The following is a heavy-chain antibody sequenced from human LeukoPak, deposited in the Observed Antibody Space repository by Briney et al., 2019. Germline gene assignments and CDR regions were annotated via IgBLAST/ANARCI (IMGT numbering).Heavy chain of an antibody. CDR1: GYTFTSYY. V-gene: IGHV1-46*01. Sequence: ASVKVSCKASGYTFTSYYMHWVRQAPGQGLAWMGIINPSGGSTSYAQKFQGRVTMTRDTSTSTVYMELSSLRSEDTAVYYCARARYSSGWTGGYYFDYWGQGTLVTVSS. J-gene: IGHJ4*02. CDR3: ARARYSSGWTGGYYFDY. D-gene: IGHD6-19*01. CDR2: INPSGGST.